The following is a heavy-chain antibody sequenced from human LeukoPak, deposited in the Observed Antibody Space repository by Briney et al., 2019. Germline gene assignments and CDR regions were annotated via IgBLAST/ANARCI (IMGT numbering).Heavy chain of an antibody. CDR2: INPSGGST. D-gene: IGHD3-22*01. V-gene: IGHV1-46*01. Sequence: ASVEVSCKASGYTFTSYYMHWVRQAPGQGLEWMGIINPSGGSTSYAQKFQGRVTMTRDTSTSTVYMELSSLRSEDTAVYYCARDLNPHYYDRSEAIDYWGQGTLVTVSS. J-gene: IGHJ4*02. CDR1: GYTFTSYY. CDR3: ARDLNPHYYDRSEAIDY.